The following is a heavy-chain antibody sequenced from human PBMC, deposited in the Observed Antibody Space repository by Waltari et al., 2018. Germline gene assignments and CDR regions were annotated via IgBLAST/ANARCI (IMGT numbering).Heavy chain of an antibody. CDR2: IYSGGSST. CDR1: GFPFSSNS. Sequence: EVQLLESGGGLVQPGGSLSLSCAASGFPFSSNSMDCVPQAPGKGLEWVSVIYSGGSSTYYADSVKGRFTISRDNSKNTLYLQMNSLRAEDTAVYYCAKASEGSLLGYWGQGTLVTVSS. V-gene: IGHV3-23*03. J-gene: IGHJ4*02. CDR3: AKASEGSLLGY.